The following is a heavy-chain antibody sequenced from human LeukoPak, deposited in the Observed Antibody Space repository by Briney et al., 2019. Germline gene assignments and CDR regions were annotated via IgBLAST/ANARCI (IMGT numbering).Heavy chain of an antibody. CDR2: INSDGIST. J-gene: IGHJ4*02. V-gene: IGHV3-74*01. Sequence: GGSLRLSCAASGFTFSSYWMHWVRQAPGKGLVWVSRINSDGISTSYADSVKGRFTISRDNAKNTLYLQMHSLRADDTAVYYCAKGGATVIDYWGQGTLVTVSS. CDR3: AKGGATVIDY. CDR1: GFTFSSYW. D-gene: IGHD4-17*01.